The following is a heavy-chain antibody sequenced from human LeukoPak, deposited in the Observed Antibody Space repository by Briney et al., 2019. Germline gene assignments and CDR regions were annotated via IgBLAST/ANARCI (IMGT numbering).Heavy chain of an antibody. D-gene: IGHD3-3*01. V-gene: IGHV3-23*01. CDR2: ISGSGGST. Sequence: GGSLRLSCAASGFTFSSYAMSWVRQAPVKGLEWVSAISGSGGSTYYADSVKGRFTISRDNSKNTLYLQMNSLRAEDTAVYYCATIAPGFLEWLLRGYFDYWGQGTLVTVSS. CDR3: ATIAPGFLEWLLRGYFDY. CDR1: GFTFSSYA. J-gene: IGHJ4*02.